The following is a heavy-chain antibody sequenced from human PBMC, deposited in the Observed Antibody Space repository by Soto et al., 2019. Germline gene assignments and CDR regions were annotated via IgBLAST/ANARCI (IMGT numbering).Heavy chain of an antibody. Sequence: EVPLVESGGGLVQPGGSLRLSCVASGLTLSRYWMSWVRQAPGKGLEWVANIKEDGGKTYYVDSVKGRFTISRDNAKNSVYLQMNSLRVVDTAVYYCSRDYYGPGPDWGQGTLVIVSS. J-gene: IGHJ4*02. CDR2: IKEDGGKT. D-gene: IGHD3-22*01. CDR3: SRDYYGPGPD. CDR1: GLTLSRYW. V-gene: IGHV3-7*04.